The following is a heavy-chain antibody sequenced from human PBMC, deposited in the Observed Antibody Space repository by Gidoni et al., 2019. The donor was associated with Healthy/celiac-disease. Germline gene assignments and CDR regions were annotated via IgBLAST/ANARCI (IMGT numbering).Heavy chain of an antibody. CDR2: IKSKTDGGTT. V-gene: IGHV3-15*01. J-gene: IGHJ3*02. Sequence: EVQLVESGVGLVKPGGSLRLSCAASGFTFSNACISWFRQAPGMGLWWGGRIKSKTDGGTTDYAAPVKGRFTISRDDSKDTLYLQMNSLKTEDTAVYYCTTDLFLYCSGGSCYSDAFDIWGQGTMVTVSS. D-gene: IGHD2-15*01. CDR1: GFTFSNAC. CDR3: TTDLFLYCSGGSCYSDAFDI.